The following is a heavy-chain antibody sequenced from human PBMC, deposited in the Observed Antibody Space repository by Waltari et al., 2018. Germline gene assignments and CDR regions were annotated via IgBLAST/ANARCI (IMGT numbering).Heavy chain of an antibody. D-gene: IGHD1-7*01. V-gene: IGHV3-21*01. Sequence: EVQLVESGGGLVKPGGSLRLSCSASGFTVSSYSMNWVRQAPGKGLEWVSSISSSSSYINYADSVKGRFTISRDNAKNSLYLQMNSLRAEDTAVYYCAFGITGTTRYDWFDPWGQGTLVTVSS. J-gene: IGHJ5*02. CDR3: AFGITGTTRYDWFDP. CDR2: ISSSSSYI. CDR1: GFTVSSYS.